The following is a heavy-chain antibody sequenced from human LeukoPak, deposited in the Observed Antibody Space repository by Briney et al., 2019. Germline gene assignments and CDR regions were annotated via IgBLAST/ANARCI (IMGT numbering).Heavy chain of an antibody. V-gene: IGHV1-8*01. J-gene: IGHJ5*02. Sequence: GASVKVSCKASGYTFTSYDINWVRQATGQGLEWMGWMNPNSGNTGYAQKLQGRVTMTTDTSTSTAYMGLRSLRSDDTAVYYCAREEKWLTPFLDRWGQGTLVTVSS. CDR3: AREEKWLTPFLDR. D-gene: IGHD6-19*01. CDR1: GYTFTSYD. CDR2: MNPNSGNT.